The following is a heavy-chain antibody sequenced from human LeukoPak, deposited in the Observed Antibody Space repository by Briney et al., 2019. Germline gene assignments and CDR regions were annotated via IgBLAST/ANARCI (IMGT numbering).Heavy chain of an antibody. V-gene: IGHV3-23*01. CDR1: GFTFSSYA. Sequence: GGSLRLSCAASGFTFSSYAMSWVRQAPGKGLEWVSAISGSGGSTYYADSVKGRFTISRDNSKNTLYLQMNSLRAEDTAVCYCAKSDHSSWYESGFDYWGQGTLVTVSS. J-gene: IGHJ4*02. CDR2: ISGSGGST. CDR3: AKSDHSSWYESGFDY. D-gene: IGHD6-13*01.